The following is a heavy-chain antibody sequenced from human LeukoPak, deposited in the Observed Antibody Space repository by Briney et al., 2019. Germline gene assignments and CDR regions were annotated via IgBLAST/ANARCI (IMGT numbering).Heavy chain of an antibody. D-gene: IGHD3-3*01. Sequence: PSETLSLTCAVYGGSFSGYYWSWIRQPPGKGLEWIGEINHSGSTNYNPSLKSRVTISVDTSKNQFSLKLSSVTAADTAVYYCARIRFLEWLLANPRYYYGMDVWGQGTTVTVSS. V-gene: IGHV4-34*01. CDR1: GGSFSGYY. CDR2: INHSGST. CDR3: ARIRFLEWLLANPRYYYGMDV. J-gene: IGHJ6*02.